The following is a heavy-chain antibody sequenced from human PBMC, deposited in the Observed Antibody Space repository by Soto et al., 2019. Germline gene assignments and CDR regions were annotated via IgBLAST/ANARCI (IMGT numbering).Heavy chain of an antibody. CDR3: ANYVDILTGYTPWYYYYGMDV. D-gene: IGHD3-9*01. J-gene: IGHJ6*02. CDR2: ISGSGGST. CDR1: GFTFSSYA. Sequence: GGSLRLSCAASGFTFSSYAMSWVRQAPGKGLEWVSAISGSGGSTYYADSVKGRFTISRDNSKNTLYLQMNSLRAEDTAAYYCANYVDILTGYTPWYYYYGMDVWGQGTTVTVSS. V-gene: IGHV3-23*01.